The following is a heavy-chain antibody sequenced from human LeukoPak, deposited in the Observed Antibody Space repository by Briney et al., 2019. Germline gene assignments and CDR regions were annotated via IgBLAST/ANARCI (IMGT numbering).Heavy chain of an antibody. CDR3: ARGGFPGAPGY. V-gene: IGHV1-2*02. J-gene: IGHJ4*02. Sequence: ASVKVTCKPSGYTFTGYYMHWVRQAPGQGLEWMGWINPNSGGTKYAQKFQGRVTMTRDTSISTAYMELSRLRSDDTAGYYCARGGFPGAPGYWGQGTLVTVSS. CDR1: GYTFTGYY. D-gene: IGHD3-16*01. CDR2: INPNSGGT.